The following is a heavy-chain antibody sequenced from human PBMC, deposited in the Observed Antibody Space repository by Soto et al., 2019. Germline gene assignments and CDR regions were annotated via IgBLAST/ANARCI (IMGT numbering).Heavy chain of an antibody. J-gene: IGHJ5*02. CDR2: IIPILGIA. CDR3: ASDAVGVVTATQYNWFDP. D-gene: IGHD2-21*02. V-gene: IGHV1-69*02. CDR1: GGTFSSYT. Sequence: QVQLVQSGAEVKKPGSSVKVSCKASGGTFSSYTISWVRQAPGQGLEWMGRIIPILGIANYAQKFQGRVTITADKSTRTAEMELSRLRSDDTAVYYCASDAVGVVTATQYNWFDPWGQGTLVAVAS.